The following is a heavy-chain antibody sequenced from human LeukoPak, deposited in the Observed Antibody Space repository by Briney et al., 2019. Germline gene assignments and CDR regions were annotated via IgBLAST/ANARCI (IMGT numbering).Heavy chain of an antibody. CDR3: AKDRDHDQYYCDY. CDR1: EFTFSSYA. J-gene: IGHJ4*02. Sequence: GGSLRLSCAGSEFTFSSYAMSWVRQAPGQGLEWVSAISGSGGSTYYADSVEGRFTISRDNSKNTLYLHMSSLRAEDTAVYYCAKDRDHDQYYCDYWSQGTLVTVSS. V-gene: IGHV3-23*01. CDR2: ISGSGGST.